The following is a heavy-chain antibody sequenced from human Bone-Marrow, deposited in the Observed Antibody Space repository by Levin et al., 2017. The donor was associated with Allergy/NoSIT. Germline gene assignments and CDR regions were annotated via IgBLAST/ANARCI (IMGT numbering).Heavy chain of an antibody. Sequence: GGSLRLSCAASGFIFSNVWMTWVRQAPGKGLEWVGRIKSKTDGGTTDYAAPEKGRFTISRDDSRNTLYLQMNGLKTEDTAVYYCTKYTYGYSDYWGQGTLVTVSS. CDR1: GFIFSNVW. J-gene: IGHJ4*02. CDR2: IKSKTDGGTT. CDR3: TKYTYGYSDY. D-gene: IGHD5-18*01. V-gene: IGHV3-15*01.